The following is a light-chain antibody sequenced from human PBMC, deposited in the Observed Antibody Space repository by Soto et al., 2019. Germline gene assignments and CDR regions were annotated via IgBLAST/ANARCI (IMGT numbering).Light chain of an antibody. CDR2: EVS. Sequence: QSVLTQPASVSGSPGQSITISCTGTSSDVGGYNYVSWYQQHPGKAPKLMIYEVSNRPSGVSNRFSGSKSGNTASLTISGLQAEDEADYYCSSYTSSSTVVFGVGTPLTVL. J-gene: IGLJ2*01. V-gene: IGLV2-14*01. CDR1: SSDVGGYNY. CDR3: SSYTSSSTVV.